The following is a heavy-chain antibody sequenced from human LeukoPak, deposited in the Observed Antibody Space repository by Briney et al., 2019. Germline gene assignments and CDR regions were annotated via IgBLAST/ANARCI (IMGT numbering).Heavy chain of an antibody. CDR1: GYPFRSYR. D-gene: IGHD2-15*01. Sequence: GGSLRLSCAVSGYPFRSYRMRWVRQARGRGLEWVANIKQDGSEKYYVDSAKGRFTNSRHNAKNSLYLQMNSLRAEDTAVYYCAREGRGYSFDYWGQGTLVTVSS. V-gene: IGHV3-7*01. J-gene: IGHJ4*02. CDR2: IKQDGSEK. CDR3: AREGRGYSFDY.